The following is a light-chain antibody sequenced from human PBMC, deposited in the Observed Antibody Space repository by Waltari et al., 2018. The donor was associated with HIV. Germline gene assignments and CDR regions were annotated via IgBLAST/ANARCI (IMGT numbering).Light chain of an antibody. Sequence: ELVMTQSPATLSVSPGARATLSCRASQSVSSNLAWYQQKPGQAPRLLIYGASTRATGIPARFSGSGSGTEFTLTISSLQSEDFAVYYCQQYNTWPPRTFGQGTKLEIK. CDR2: GAS. V-gene: IGKV3-15*01. CDR1: QSVSSN. J-gene: IGKJ2*01. CDR3: QQYNTWPPRT.